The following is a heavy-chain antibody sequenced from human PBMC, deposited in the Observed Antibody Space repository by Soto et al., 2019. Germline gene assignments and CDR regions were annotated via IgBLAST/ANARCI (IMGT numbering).Heavy chain of an antibody. CDR2: IMPIFGSA. J-gene: IGHJ1*01. D-gene: IGHD3-22*01. V-gene: IGHV1-69*13. Sequence: VSSVKVSCKASGGTFSRSTISWVRQAPAQGLEWMGGIMPIFGSANYAQKFQGRVTITADEYTRTVYMELSRLRSEDTAIYYCARQFDSDTSGYYYAYWGQGTLVTVSS. CDR3: ARQFDSDTSGYYYAY. CDR1: GGTFSRST.